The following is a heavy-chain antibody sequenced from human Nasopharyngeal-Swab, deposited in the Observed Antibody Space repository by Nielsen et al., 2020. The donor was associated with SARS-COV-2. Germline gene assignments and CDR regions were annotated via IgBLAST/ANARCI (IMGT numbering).Heavy chain of an antibody. D-gene: IGHD4-17*01. CDR3: ARGLTGDYGTNWFDP. CDR1: GGSISSYY. Sequence: SETLSLTCTVSGGSISSYYWSWIRQPPGKGLEWIGYIYYSGSTNYNPSLKSRVTISIDTSKNQFSLKLSSVTAADTAVYYCARGLTGDYGTNWFDPWGQGTLVTVSP. CDR2: IYYSGST. J-gene: IGHJ5*02. V-gene: IGHV4-59*13.